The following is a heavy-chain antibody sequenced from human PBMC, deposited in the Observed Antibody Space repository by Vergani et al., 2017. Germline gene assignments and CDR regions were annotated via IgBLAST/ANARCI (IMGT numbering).Heavy chain of an antibody. D-gene: IGHD1-1*01. J-gene: IGHJ1*01. CDR1: GFTSRYYG. V-gene: IGHV3-30*03. CDR2: ISYDGTQK. Sequence: QVHLVESGGGVVQPGRSLRLSCVVSGFTSRYYGMHWVRQAPGKGLEWVAVISYDGTQKYYADSVKGRFTISRDNSKRTLYLQMNSLRTEDTAVYYCATKSCGTPGCQIGYFREWGQGALVSVCS. CDR3: ATKSCGTPGCQIGYFRE.